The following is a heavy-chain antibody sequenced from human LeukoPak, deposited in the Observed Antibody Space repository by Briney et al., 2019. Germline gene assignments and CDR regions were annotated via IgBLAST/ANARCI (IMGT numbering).Heavy chain of an antibody. Sequence: GGSLRLSCAASGFTFSSYSMNWVRQAPGKGLEWVSSISSSSSCIYYADSVKGRFTISRDNAKNSLYLQMNSLRAEDTAVYYCARDPRDYGGNSGFDYWGRGTLVTVSS. V-gene: IGHV3-21*01. J-gene: IGHJ4*02. D-gene: IGHD4-23*01. CDR3: ARDPRDYGGNSGFDY. CDR1: GFTFSSYS. CDR2: ISSSSSCI.